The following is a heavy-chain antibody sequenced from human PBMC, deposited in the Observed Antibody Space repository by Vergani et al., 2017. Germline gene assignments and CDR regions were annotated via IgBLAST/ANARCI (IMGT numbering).Heavy chain of an antibody. Sequence: QVQLVQSGAEVKKPGASVKVSCKASGYTFTSYDINWVRQATGQGLEWMGWMNPNSGNTGYAQKFQGRVTMTRNTSISTAYMELSSLRSEDTAVYYCARESYCGGDCLEYFQHWGQGTLVTVSS. J-gene: IGHJ1*01. CDR2: MNPNSGNT. CDR3: ARESYCGGDCLEYFQH. CDR1: GYTFTSYD. V-gene: IGHV1-8*01. D-gene: IGHD2-21*02.